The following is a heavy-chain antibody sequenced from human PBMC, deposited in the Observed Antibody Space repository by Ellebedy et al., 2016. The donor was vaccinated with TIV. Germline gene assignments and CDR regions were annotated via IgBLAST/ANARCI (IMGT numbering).Heavy chain of an antibody. Sequence: SETLSLTCTVSGGSISSYYWSWIRQPPGKGLEWIGSIYYSGSTYYNPSLKSRVTISVDTSKNQFSLKLSSVTAADTAVYYCATRGGLVVVAATHKDYFDYWGQGTLVTVSS. V-gene: IGHV4-59*05. CDR3: ATRGGLVVVAATHKDYFDY. CDR2: IYYSGST. D-gene: IGHD2-15*01. CDR1: GGSISSYY. J-gene: IGHJ4*02.